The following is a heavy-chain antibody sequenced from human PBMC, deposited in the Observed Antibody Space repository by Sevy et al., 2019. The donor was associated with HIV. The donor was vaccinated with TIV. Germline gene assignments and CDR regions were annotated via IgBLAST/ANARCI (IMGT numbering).Heavy chain of an antibody. CDR1: GGSFSGYY. CDR3: ATTSVARITMVRGVMEGYNWFDP. Sequence: SETLSLTCAVYGGSFSGYYWSWIRQPPGKGLEWIGEIYHSGSTNYNPSLKSRVTISVDTSKNQFSLKLSSVTAADTAVYYCATTSVARITMVRGVMEGYNWFDPWGQGTLVTVSS. J-gene: IGHJ5*02. CDR2: IYHSGST. V-gene: IGHV4-34*01. D-gene: IGHD3-10*01.